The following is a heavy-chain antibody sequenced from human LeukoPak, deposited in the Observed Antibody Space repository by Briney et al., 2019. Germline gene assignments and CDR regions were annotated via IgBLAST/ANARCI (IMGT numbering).Heavy chain of an antibody. Sequence: GGSLRLSCVASGFTFSRHGMNWVRQAPGKGLEWASAISGSGGSTYYADSVKGRFTISRDNSKNTLYLQMNSLRAEDTAVYYCAKAWGYGDYWGQGTLVTVSS. J-gene: IGHJ4*02. CDR2: ISGSGGST. V-gene: IGHV3-23*01. CDR1: GFTFSRHG. D-gene: IGHD5-18*01. CDR3: AKAWGYGDY.